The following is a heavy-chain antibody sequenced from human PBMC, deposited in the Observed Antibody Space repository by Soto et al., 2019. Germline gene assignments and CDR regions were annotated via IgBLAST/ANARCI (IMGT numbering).Heavy chain of an antibody. CDR1: GFTFNYYP. J-gene: IGHJ6*02. CDR2: ISFDGSNK. D-gene: IGHD6-19*01. V-gene: IGHV3-30-3*01. Sequence: QMQLVESGGGVVQPGESLRLSCAASGFTFNYYPMHWVRQTPGKGLGWVAVISFDGSNKFYADSVKGRFTVSRDNSKNMLYLQLNSLRPEDAAVYYCARLPGALVAVLYIYPLDGREAMSDVDVWGQGTTVSVSS. CDR3: ARLPGALVAVLYIYPLDGREAMSDVDV.